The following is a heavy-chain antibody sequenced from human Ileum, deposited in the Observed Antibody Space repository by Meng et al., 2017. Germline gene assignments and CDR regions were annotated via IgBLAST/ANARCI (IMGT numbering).Heavy chain of an antibody. D-gene: IGHD3-22*01. V-gene: IGHV3-53*02. J-gene: IGHJ4*02. Sequence: VQLGETGGGLIPRGGSLRLSCAASGFTVSSNYMSWVRQAPGKGLEWVSVIYSGGSTYYADSVKGRFTISRDNSKNTLYLQMNSLRAEDTAVYYCASNLDYYDSSGYPSYWGQGTLVTVSS. CDR3: ASNLDYYDSSGYPSY. CDR2: IYSGGST. CDR1: GFTVSSNY.